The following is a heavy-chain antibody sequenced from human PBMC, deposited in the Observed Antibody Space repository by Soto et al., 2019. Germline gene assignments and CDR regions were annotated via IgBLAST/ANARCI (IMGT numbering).Heavy chain of an antibody. D-gene: IGHD3-16*01. J-gene: IGHJ6*02. CDR1: GGSVSSGDYF. CDR3: ASSPNSYYYGFDV. V-gene: IGHV4-61*08. Sequence: PSETLSLTCTVSGGSVSSGDYFWIWLRQSPGKRLEWSAYIYYSGSTNYNPSLKSQATISVDTSKSQVSLTLTSMTAADPALYYCASSPNSYYYGFDVRGQGTGVTVSS. CDR2: IYYSGST.